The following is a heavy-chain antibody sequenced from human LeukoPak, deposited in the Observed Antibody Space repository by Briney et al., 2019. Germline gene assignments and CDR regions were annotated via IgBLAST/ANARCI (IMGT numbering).Heavy chain of an antibody. CDR3: AGAAGDNWFDP. CDR1: GFTFSSYS. J-gene: IGHJ5*02. D-gene: IGHD6-13*01. CDR2: ISGSSSYI. Sequence: GGSLRLSCAASGFTFSSYSMNWVRQAPGKGLEWVSSISGSSSYIYYADSVKGRFTISRDNAKNSLYLQMNSLRAEDTAVYYCAGAAGDNWFDPWGQGTLVTVSS. V-gene: IGHV3-21*01.